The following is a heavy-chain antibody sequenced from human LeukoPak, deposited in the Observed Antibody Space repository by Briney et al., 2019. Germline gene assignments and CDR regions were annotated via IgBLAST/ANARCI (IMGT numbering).Heavy chain of an antibody. V-gene: IGHV5-51*01. CDR1: GYTFTNYW. D-gene: IGHD3-3*01. Sequence: GESLQISCKGSGYTFTNYWIAWVRQMPGKGLEWMGIIYPGDSDTRYSPSFQGQVTISADKSISTAYLQWSSLKASDTAMYYCARQSNPDDFWSGYYYYWGQGTLVTVSS. J-gene: IGHJ4*02. CDR3: ARQSNPDDFWSGYYYY. CDR2: IYPGDSDT.